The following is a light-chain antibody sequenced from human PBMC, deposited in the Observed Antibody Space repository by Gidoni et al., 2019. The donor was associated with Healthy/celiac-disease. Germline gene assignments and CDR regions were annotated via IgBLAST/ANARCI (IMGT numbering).Light chain of an antibody. CDR1: SSNIGAGYD. CDR2: GNS. CDR3: QSYDSSLSGPVV. Sequence: QSVLTQPPSGSGAQGQRVTISCTGSSSNIGAGYDVHWYQQLPGTAPKLLIYGNSNRPSGVPDRFSGSKSGTSASLAITGLQAEDEADYYCQSYDSSLSGPVVFGGGTKLTVL. V-gene: IGLV1-40*01. J-gene: IGLJ2*01.